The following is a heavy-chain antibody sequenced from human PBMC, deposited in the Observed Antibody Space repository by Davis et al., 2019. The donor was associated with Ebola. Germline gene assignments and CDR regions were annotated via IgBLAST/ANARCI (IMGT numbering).Heavy chain of an antibody. Sequence: MPSETLSLTCAVYGGSFSGYYWSWIRQPPGKGLEWIGYIHYSGRTYYNPSLKSRVTISVDTSKNQFSLKLSSVTAADTAVYYCARGNGYYTRDFDYWGQGTLVTVSS. D-gene: IGHD3-3*01. CDR2: IHYSGRT. CDR1: GGSFSGYY. J-gene: IGHJ4*02. CDR3: ARGNGYYTRDFDY. V-gene: IGHV4-34*01.